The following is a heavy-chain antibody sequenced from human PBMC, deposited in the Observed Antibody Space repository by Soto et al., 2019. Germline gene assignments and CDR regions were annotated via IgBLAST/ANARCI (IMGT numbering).Heavy chain of an antibody. CDR2: IWYDGSNK. D-gene: IGHD4-4*01. CDR1: GFTFSSYG. V-gene: IGHV3-33*01. Sequence: GGSLRLSCAASGFTFSSYGMHWVRQAPGKGLEWVAVIWYDGSNKYYADSVKGRFTISRDNSKNTLYLQMNSLRAEDTAVYYCARDDYKGGAWYFDYWGQGTLVTVSS. J-gene: IGHJ4*02. CDR3: ARDDYKGGAWYFDY.